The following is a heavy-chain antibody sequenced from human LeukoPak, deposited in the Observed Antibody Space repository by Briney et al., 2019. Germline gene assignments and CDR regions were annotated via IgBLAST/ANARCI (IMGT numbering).Heavy chain of an antibody. V-gene: IGHV1-69*13. CDR1: GGTFSSYA. CDR3: ARAHRMADYDFWSGYLN. J-gene: IGHJ4*02. CDR2: IIPIFGTA. D-gene: IGHD3-3*01. Sequence: SVKVSCKASGGTFSSYAISWVRQAPGQGLEWMGGIIPIFGTANYAQKFQGRVTITADESTSTAYMELSSLRSEDTAVYYCARAHRMADYDFWSGYLNWGQGTLVTVSS.